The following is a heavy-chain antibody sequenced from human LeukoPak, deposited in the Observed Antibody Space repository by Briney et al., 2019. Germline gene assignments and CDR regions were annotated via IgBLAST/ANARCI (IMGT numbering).Heavy chain of an antibody. CDR3: ARSGYYYDSSGYQTNFDY. CDR2: IIPIFGTA. CDR1: GGTFSSYA. Sequence: GSSVKVSCKASGGTFSSYAISWVRQAPGQGLEWMGGIIPIFGTANYAQKFQGRVTITADESTSTAYMELSSLRPEDTAVYYCARSGYYYDSSGYQTNFDYWGQGTLVTVSS. J-gene: IGHJ4*02. D-gene: IGHD3-22*01. V-gene: IGHV1-69*01.